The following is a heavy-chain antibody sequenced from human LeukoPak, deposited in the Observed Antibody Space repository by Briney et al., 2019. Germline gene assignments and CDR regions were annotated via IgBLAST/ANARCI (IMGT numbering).Heavy chain of an antibody. CDR2: INHSGST. D-gene: IGHD3-10*01. CDR1: GGSFSGYY. J-gene: IGHJ4*02. V-gene: IGHV4-34*01. Sequence: SETLSLTCAVYGGSFSGYYWSWIRQPPGKGLEWIGEINHSGSTNYNPSLKSRVTISVDTSKNQFSLKLSSVTAADTAVYYCARGRNYYGSGSYPRRDYYFDYWGQGTLVTVSS. CDR3: ARGRNYYGSGSYPRRDYYFDY.